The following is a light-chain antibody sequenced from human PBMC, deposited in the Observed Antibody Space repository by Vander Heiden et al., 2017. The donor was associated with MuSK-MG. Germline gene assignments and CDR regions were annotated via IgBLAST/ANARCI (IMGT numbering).Light chain of an antibody. CDR1: QSISSW. CDR2: KAS. V-gene: IGKV1-5*03. Sequence: DIQMTQSPSTLSASVGDRVTITCRASQSISSWLAWYQQKPGKAPNLLIYKASSLQSGVPSRFSGSGSGTEFTLTISSLQPDDFATYYCQQDNSYSTFGQGTKVEVK. J-gene: IGKJ1*01. CDR3: QQDNSYST.